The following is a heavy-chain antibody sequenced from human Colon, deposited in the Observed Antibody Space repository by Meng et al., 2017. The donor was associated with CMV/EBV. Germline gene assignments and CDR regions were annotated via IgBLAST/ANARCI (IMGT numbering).Heavy chain of an antibody. J-gene: IGHJ6*02. Sequence: GESLKISCVASGLTFSDYWMAWVRQAPGKGLEWVANIKQDGSEKYYLDSVRGRFSISRDNAKNALYLQMNDLRGEDSATYYCAKRGTGASYFAMDVWGQGTTVTVSS. D-gene: IGHD2/OR15-2a*01. CDR1: GLTFSDYW. CDR2: IKQDGSEK. CDR3: AKRGTGASYFAMDV. V-gene: IGHV3-7*03.